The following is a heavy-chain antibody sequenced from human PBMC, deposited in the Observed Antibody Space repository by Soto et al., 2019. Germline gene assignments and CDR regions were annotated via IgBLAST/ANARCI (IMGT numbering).Heavy chain of an antibody. Sequence: PSPTLSLTCAISGDSVSSKSGAWHWIRQSPSRGLEWLGMTYYSSKWSSNYSVSVKSRIIINPDTSKNQFSLQLRSVTPDDAAMYCCARIGDYLVDYCGRGPLGTVCS. CDR2: TYYSSKWSS. V-gene: IGHV6-1*01. CDR3: ARIGDYLVDY. D-gene: IGHD3-16*01. CDR1: GDSVSSKSGA. J-gene: IGHJ4*02.